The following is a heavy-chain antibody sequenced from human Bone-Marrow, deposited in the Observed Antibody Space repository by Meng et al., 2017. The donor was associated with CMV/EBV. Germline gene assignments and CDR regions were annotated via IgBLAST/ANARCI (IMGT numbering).Heavy chain of an antibody. Sequence: QRRRPEPGPGLVNPSGTRSFTCTVSGGSISSSSYYWGWIRQPPGKGLEWIGSIYYSGSTYYNPSLKSRVTISVDTSKNQFSLKLSSVTAADTAVYYCARDVYGRGWFDPWGQGTLVTVSS. CDR2: IYYSGST. J-gene: IGHJ5*02. V-gene: IGHV4-39*07. CDR1: GGSISSSSYY. CDR3: ARDVYGRGWFDP. D-gene: IGHD3-16*01.